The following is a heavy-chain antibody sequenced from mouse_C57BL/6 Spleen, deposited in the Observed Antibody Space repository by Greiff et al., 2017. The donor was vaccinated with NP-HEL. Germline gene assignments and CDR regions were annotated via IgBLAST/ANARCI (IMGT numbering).Heavy chain of an antibody. V-gene: IGHV5-12*01. J-gene: IGHJ2*01. CDR1: GFTFSDYY. CDR3: ARLDDGSFDY. Sequence: DVKLVESGGGLVQPGGSLKLSCAASGFTFSDYYMYWVRQTPEKRLEWVAYISNGGGSTYYPDTVKGRFTISRDNAKNTLYLQMSRLKSEDTAMYYCARLDDGSFDYWGQGTTLTVSS. D-gene: IGHD2-3*01. CDR2: ISNGGGST.